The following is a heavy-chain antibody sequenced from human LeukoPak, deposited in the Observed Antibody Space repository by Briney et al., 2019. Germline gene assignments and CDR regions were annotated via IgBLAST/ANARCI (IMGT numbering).Heavy chain of an antibody. CDR3: ARPGSDGSYYY. D-gene: IGHD1-26*01. V-gene: IGHV4-39*01. CDR2: IYYSGSA. J-gene: IGHJ4*02. Sequence: SETLSLTCTVSGDSISSTSFYWGWIRQPPGKGLEWIGSIYYSGSASYNPSLKSRVTISVDTSRNQFSLKLNSVTAADTAVYYCARPGSDGSYYYWGQGTLVTVSS. CDR1: GDSISSTSFY.